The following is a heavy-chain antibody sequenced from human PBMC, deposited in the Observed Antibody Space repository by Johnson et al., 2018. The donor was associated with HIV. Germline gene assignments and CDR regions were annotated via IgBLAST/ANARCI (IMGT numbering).Heavy chain of an antibody. V-gene: IGHV3-9*01. J-gene: IGHJ3*02. CDR1: GFTFDDYA. D-gene: IGHD3-22*01. CDR2: ISWNSGSI. Sequence: VQLVESGGGLVQPVRSLRLSCAASGFTFDDYAMHWVRQAPGKGLEWVSGISWNSGSIGYADSVKGRFTISRDNAKNSLYLQMNSLRAEDTALYYCAKEIYYDSSGYSEGPLDSWGQGTMVTVSS. CDR3: AKEIYYDSSGYSEGPLDS.